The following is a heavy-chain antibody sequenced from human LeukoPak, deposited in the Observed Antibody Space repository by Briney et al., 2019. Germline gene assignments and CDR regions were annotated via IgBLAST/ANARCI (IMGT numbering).Heavy chain of an antibody. CDR1: GGSISSGGYS. V-gene: IGHV4-30-2*01. CDR2: IYHSGST. D-gene: IGHD3-22*01. Sequence: PSETLSLTCAVSGGSISSGGYSWSWIRQPPGKGLEWIGYIYHSGSTYYNPSLKSRVTISVDRSKNQFSLKLSSVTAADTAVYYCARGSYYYDSSGYYYSYFDYWGQGTLVTVSS. CDR3: ARGSYYYDSSGYYYSYFDY. J-gene: IGHJ4*02.